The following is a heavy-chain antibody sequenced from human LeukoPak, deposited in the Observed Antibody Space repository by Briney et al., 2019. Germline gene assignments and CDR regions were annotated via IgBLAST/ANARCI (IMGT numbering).Heavy chain of an antibody. V-gene: IGHV3-48*03. CDR3: ARETEYYDSSGPVFDY. CDR2: ISSSGSTI. D-gene: IGHD3-22*01. CDR1: GFTFSSYE. Sequence: GGSLRLSCAASGFTFSSYEMNWVRQAPGKGLEWVSYISSSGSTIYYADSVKGRLTISRDNAKNSLYLQMNSLRAEDTAAYYCARETEYYDSSGPVFDYWGQGTLVTVSS. J-gene: IGHJ4*02.